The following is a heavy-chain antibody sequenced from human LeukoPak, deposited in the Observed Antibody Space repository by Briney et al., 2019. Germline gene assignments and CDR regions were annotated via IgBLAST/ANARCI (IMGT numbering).Heavy chain of an antibody. V-gene: IGHV3-9*01. CDR2: ISWNSISK. Sequence: GGSLRLSCAASGFTFDHYAMHWVRQAPGKGLEWVSGISWNSISKGYADSVKGRFTISRDNAKSSLYLQVNSLRVEDTALYYCAKDISSAGDYYDSRGSFGYWGQGTLVTVSS. CDR1: GFTFDHYA. J-gene: IGHJ4*02. D-gene: IGHD3-22*01. CDR3: AKDISSAGDYYDSRGSFGY.